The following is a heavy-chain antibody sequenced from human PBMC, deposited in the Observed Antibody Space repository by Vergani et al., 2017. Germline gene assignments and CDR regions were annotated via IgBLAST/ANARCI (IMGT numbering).Heavy chain of an antibody. CDR3: ARSGTRDSSWYYYYYGMDF. CDR1: VGSISSYY. J-gene: IGHJ6*02. V-gene: IGHV4-59*01. D-gene: IGHD6-13*01. CDR2: IYYSGGT. Sequence: QVQLQESGPGLVKPSETLSLTCTVSVGSISSYYWSWIRQPPGKGLEWIGYIYYSGGTNYNPPLKSRVTISVDTSKNQFSLKLSSVTAADTAVYYCARSGTRDSSWYYYYYGMDFWGQGTTVIVS.